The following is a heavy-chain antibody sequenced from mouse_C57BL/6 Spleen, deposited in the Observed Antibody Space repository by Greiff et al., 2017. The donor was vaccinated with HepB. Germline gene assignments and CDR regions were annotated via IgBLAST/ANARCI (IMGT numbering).Heavy chain of an antibody. CDR3: AREIYYYGSSYVEMDY. D-gene: IGHD1-1*01. V-gene: IGHV1-54*01. CDR1: GYAFTNYL. J-gene: IGHJ4*01. Sequence: QVQLQQSGAELVRPGTSVKVSCKASGYAFTNYLIEWVKQRPGQGLEWIGVINPGSGGTNYNEKFKGKATLTADKSSSTAYMQRSSLTSEDSAVYFCAREIYYYGSSYVEMDYWGQGTSVTVSS. CDR2: INPGSGGT.